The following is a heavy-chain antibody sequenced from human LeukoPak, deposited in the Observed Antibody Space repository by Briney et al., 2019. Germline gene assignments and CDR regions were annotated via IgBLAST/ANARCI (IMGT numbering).Heavy chain of an antibody. Sequence: PSETLSLTCTVSGGSISSYYWGWIRQPPGKGLEWIGYIYYSGSTNYNPSLKSRVTISVDTSKNQFSLKLSSVTAADTAVYYCARAVFGESPSFIDYWGQGTLVTVSS. V-gene: IGHV4-59*01. CDR1: GGSISSYY. J-gene: IGHJ4*02. CDR2: IYYSGST. CDR3: ARAVFGESPSFIDY. D-gene: IGHD3-10*01.